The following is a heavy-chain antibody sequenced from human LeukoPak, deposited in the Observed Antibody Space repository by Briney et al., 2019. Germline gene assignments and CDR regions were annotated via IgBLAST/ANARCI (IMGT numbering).Heavy chain of an antibody. V-gene: IGHV3-64D*06. CDR1: GFTFSTYA. CDR2: INTSGDKT. J-gene: IGHJ4*02. Sequence: PGGSLRLSCSGSGFTFSTYAIHWVRQAPGKGPEYVSLINTSGDKTYYADSVKGRFTISRDSSRNTVSLQMSSLRDEDTAMYYCVKDLYKGETSTWYYFDYWGQGALVTVSS. CDR3: VKDLYKGETSTWYYFDY. D-gene: IGHD6-13*01.